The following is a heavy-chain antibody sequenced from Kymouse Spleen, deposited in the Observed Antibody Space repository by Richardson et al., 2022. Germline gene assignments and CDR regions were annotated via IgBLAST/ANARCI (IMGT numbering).Heavy chain of an antibody. CDR2: IYYSGST. CDR3: AERLLWFGELL*RGTT. CDR1: GGSISSSSYY. Sequence: QLQLQESGPGLVKPSETLSLTCTVSGGSISSSSYYWGWIRQPPGKGLEWIGSIYYSGSTYYNPSLKSRVTISVDTSKNQFSLKLSSVTAADTAVYYCAERLLWFGELL*RGTTGAREPWSPSPQ. V-gene: IGHV4-39*01. D-gene: IGHD3-10*01. J-gene: IGHJ4*02.